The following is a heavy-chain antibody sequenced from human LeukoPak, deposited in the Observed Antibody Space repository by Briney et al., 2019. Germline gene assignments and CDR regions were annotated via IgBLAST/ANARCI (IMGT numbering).Heavy chain of an antibody. CDR3: ARPPGLYGDYDYYYYGMDV. J-gene: IGHJ6*02. CDR2: IYYSGST. Sequence: SETLSLTCTVSGGSISSYYWSWIRQPPGEGLEWIGYIYYSGSTNYNPSLKSRVTISVDTSKNQFSLKLSSVTAADTAVYYCARPPGLYGDYDYYYYGMDVWGQGTTVTVSS. V-gene: IGHV4-59*01. D-gene: IGHD4-17*01. CDR1: GGSISSYY.